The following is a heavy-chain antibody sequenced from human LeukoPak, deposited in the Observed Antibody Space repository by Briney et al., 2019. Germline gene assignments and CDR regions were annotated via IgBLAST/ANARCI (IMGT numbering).Heavy chain of an antibody. V-gene: IGHV3-21*04. CDR1: GFTFSSYS. D-gene: IGHD6-13*01. J-gene: IGHJ4*02. CDR3: ARGIGYTSTWYELFDY. Sequence: GGSLRLSCAASGFTFSSYSMNWVRQAPGKGLEWVSSISSSSSYIYYADSVKGRFTISRDNDKNSLYLQMNSLRAEDTAVYYCARGIGYTSTWYELFDYWGQGTLVTVSS. CDR2: ISSSSSYI.